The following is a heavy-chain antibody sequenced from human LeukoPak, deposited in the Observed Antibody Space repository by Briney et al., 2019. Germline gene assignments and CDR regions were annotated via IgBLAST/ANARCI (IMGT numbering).Heavy chain of an antibody. V-gene: IGHV3-30*18. J-gene: IGHJ5*02. CDR2: ISYDGSNK. CDR1: GFTFSSYG. CDR3: AKASGWWLGWFGP. D-gene: IGHD2-15*01. Sequence: GGSLRLSCAASGFTFSSYGMHWVRQAPGKGLEWVAVISYDGSNKYYADSVKGRFTISRDNSKNTLYLQMNSLRAEDTAVYYCAKASGWWLGWFGPWGQGTLVTVSS.